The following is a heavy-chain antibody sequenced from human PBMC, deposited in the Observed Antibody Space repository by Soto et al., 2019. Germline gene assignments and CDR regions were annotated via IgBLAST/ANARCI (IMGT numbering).Heavy chain of an antibody. Sequence: QVQLVQSGAEVKKPGSSVKVSCKASGVTFTNDIITWVRQAPGQGLEWMGRIIPLLDIANYAQKFQGRVTITADKSTSTAYMMLNSLRSEDTAVYYCVRDSPIGSTYSGYDGIDYWGQGTLVTVSS. J-gene: IGHJ4*02. V-gene: IGHV1-69*08. D-gene: IGHD5-12*01. CDR1: GVTFTNDI. CDR3: VRDSPIGSTYSGYDGIDY. CDR2: IIPLLDIA.